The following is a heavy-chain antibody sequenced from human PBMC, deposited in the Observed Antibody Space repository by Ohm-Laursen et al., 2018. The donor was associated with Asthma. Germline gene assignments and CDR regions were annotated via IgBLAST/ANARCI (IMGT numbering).Heavy chain of an antibody. CDR2: IKTIYFGVTT. Sequence: GSLRLSCAALGFGFKHVWMSWVRQAPGRGLEWVGRIKTIYFGVTTEYAAPVEGRFTISRDDSKDTLYLQMNSLRIEDTAVYFCATDDFWSGHPTVGWGQGTLVTVSS. D-gene: IGHD3-3*01. CDR1: GFGFKHVW. CDR3: ATDDFWSGHPTVG. V-gene: IGHV3-15*01. J-gene: IGHJ4*02.